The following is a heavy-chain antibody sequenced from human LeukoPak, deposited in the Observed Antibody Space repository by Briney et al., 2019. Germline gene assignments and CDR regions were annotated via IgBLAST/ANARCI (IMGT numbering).Heavy chain of an antibody. J-gene: IGHJ4*02. V-gene: IGHV3-64*02. CDR3: TRDGGSFCDFDY. Sequence: GGSLGLSCVASGFSFRNYAIHWVRQAPGKGLEYVSVINTDGRITYYADSVKGRFTISRDNSKNTVYLQMGSLRGEDMAVYYCTRDGGSFCDFDYWGQGALITVSS. D-gene: IGHD1-26*01. CDR1: GFSFRNYA. CDR2: INTDGRIT.